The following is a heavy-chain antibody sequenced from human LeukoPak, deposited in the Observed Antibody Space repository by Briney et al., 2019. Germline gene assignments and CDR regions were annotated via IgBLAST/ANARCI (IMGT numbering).Heavy chain of an antibody. CDR2: IYPGDSDT. D-gene: IGHD3-22*01. Sequence: GESLKVSCKGSGYSFTSYWIGWVRQMPGKGLEWMGIIYPGDSDTRYSPSFQGQVTISADKSISTAYLQWSSLKASDTAMYYCARHRGSGYYLDEVIDYWGQGTLVTVSS. CDR1: GYSFTSYW. J-gene: IGHJ4*02. CDR3: ARHRGSGYYLDEVIDY. V-gene: IGHV5-51*01.